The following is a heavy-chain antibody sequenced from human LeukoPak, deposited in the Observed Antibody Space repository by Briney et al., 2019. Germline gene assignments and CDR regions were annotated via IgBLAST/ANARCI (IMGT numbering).Heavy chain of an antibody. CDR1: GFTFDDYV. Sequence: GGSLRLSCAASGFTFDDYVMQWVRQAPGKGLEWVSLISWDGGSTYYADSVKGRFTISKDNAKNSLYLQMNSLRAVDTAVYYCARVRKDYYYYYMDVWGKGTTVTVSS. CDR3: ARVRKDYYYYYMDV. J-gene: IGHJ6*03. V-gene: IGHV3-43D*03. CDR2: ISWDGGST.